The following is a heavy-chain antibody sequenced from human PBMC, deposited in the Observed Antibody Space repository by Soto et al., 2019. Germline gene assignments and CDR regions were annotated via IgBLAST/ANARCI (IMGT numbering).Heavy chain of an antibody. D-gene: IGHD3-22*01. J-gene: IGHJ4*02. CDR2: ISGSGDST. CDR1: GFSIDSYA. V-gene: IGHV3-23*01. Sequence: DVQLLESGGGLVQPGGSLRLSCVVSGFSIDSYAMHWVRQAPGKGLEWVSAISGSGDSTDHTDSVRGRFSISRDNSKNTVYLQMTSLRVEDTAVYVCAKDHFGYYDNAGYGTHWGQGTRVTVSS. CDR3: AKDHFGYYDNAGYGTH.